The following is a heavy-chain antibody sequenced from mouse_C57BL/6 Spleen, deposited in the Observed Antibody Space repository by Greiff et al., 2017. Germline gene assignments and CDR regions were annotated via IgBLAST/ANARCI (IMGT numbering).Heavy chain of an antibody. D-gene: IGHD2-3*01. J-gene: IGHJ2*01. Sequence: EESGPGLVKPSPSLSLSCSVTGYSFTSGCYWNLIRQLPGNKLEWKGYISYDGSNNYNQSLKNRISMTRDTSKNQFFLKINSVTTEDAATYCCARGGLLGHFDYWGQGTTLTVSS. CDR2: ISYDGSN. CDR1: GYSFTSGCY. CDR3: ARGGLLGHFDY. V-gene: IGHV3-6*01.